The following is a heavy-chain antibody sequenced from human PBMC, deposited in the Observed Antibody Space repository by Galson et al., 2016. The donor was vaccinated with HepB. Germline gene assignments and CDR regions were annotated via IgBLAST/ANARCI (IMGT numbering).Heavy chain of an antibody. D-gene: IGHD4-17*01. CDR1: GFTFSYAW. J-gene: IGHJ6*02. Sequence: LRLSCAASGFTFSYAWMSWVRQSPGKGLEWVGRIKTTTDGGTTHYAGSVKGRFTISRDDSRDTLYLQMNSLKIEDTGVYYCVTYFYGVDPSLVGWGMDFWGQGTSVTVSS. CDR2: IKTTTDGGTT. CDR3: VTYFYGVDPSLVGWGMDF. V-gene: IGHV3-15*06.